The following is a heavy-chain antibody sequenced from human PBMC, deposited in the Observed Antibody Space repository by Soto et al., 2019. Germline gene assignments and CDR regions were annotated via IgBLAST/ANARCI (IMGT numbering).Heavy chain of an antibody. Sequence: EVQLVESGGGLVQPGGSLRLSCAASGFTFSSYSMNWVRQAPGKGLVWVSYISSSSSTIYYADSVKGRFTISRDNAKNSLYLQLNSLRAEDTAVYYCARDSSQDGFWSGFDWFDPWGEGTLVTVSS. D-gene: IGHD3-3*01. CDR1: GFTFSSYS. CDR3: ARDSSQDGFWSGFDWFDP. J-gene: IGHJ5*02. CDR2: ISSSSSTI. V-gene: IGHV3-48*01.